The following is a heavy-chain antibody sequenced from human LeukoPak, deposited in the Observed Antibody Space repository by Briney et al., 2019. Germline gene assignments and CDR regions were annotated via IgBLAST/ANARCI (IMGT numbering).Heavy chain of an antibody. Sequence: GGSLRLSCAASGFTFSSYSMNWVRQAPGKGLEWVSSISSSSSYIYYADSVKGRFTISRDNAKNSLYLQMNSLRAEDTAVYYCARGVYSGSYYVDYWGQGTLVTVSS. CDR1: GFTFSSYS. CDR2: ISSSSSYI. CDR3: ARGVYSGSYYVDY. V-gene: IGHV3-21*01. D-gene: IGHD1-26*01. J-gene: IGHJ4*02.